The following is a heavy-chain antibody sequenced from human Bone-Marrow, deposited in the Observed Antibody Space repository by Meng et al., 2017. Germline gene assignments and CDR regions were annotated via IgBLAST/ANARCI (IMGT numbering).Heavy chain of an antibody. CDR1: GGSISSSSYY. J-gene: IGHJ4*02. CDR2: ISYSGST. Sequence: SETLSLTCTVSGGSISSSSYYWGWIRQPPGKRLQWIGSISYSGSTNYNPSLESRVTISVDTSKNQFSLKLNSVTAADTAVYYCARDSRGNTYGYFDYWGQGTLVTVSS. CDR3: ARDSRGNTYGYFDY. D-gene: IGHD5-18*01. V-gene: IGHV4-39*07.